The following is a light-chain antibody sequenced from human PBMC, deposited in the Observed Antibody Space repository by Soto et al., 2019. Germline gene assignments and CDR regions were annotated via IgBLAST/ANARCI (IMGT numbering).Light chain of an antibody. CDR1: QSVSSSY. CDR2: GAS. CDR3: HQYGSSPPDT. V-gene: IGKV3-20*01. Sequence: EIVLTQSPGTLSLSPGERATLSCRASQSVSSSYLAWYQQKPGQAPRLLIYGASSRVTGIPDRFSGSGSGTDFTLTISRLEPEDFAVYYCHQYGSSPPDTFGQGTRLEIK. J-gene: IGKJ5*01.